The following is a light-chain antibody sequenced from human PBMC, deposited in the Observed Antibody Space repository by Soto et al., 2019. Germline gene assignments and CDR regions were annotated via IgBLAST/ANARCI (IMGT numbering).Light chain of an antibody. CDR1: QGISSA. Sequence: AIQLTQSPSSLSASVGDRATITCRASQGISSALAWYQQKPGKAPKLLIYDASSVESGVPSRFSGRGSGTDFTLTISSLQPEDFATYCCQQFNSYPLTFGGGTKVEIK. V-gene: IGKV1-13*02. CDR2: DAS. CDR3: QQFNSYPLT. J-gene: IGKJ4*01.